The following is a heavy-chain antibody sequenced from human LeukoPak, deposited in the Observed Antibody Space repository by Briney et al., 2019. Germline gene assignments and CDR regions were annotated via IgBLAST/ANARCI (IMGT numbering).Heavy chain of an antibody. Sequence: PGGSLRLSCGASELAFKNVWMSWVRQAPGKGLEWVGRISSKSDGGTTDYAAPVKGRFTISRDDSTNTLSLQMSGLKAEDTALYFCITEPHDYGDFTFGYWGQGTLVTVSS. CDR1: ELAFKNVW. CDR3: ITEPHDYGDFTFGY. V-gene: IGHV3-15*01. D-gene: IGHD4-17*01. CDR2: ISSKSDGGTT. J-gene: IGHJ4*02.